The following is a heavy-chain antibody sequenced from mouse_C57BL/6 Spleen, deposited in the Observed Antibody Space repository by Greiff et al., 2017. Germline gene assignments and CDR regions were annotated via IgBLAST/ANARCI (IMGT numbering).Heavy chain of an antibody. CDR3: ARTITTVVPWYFDV. CDR1: GYAFSSYW. V-gene: IGHV1-80*01. CDR2: IYPGDGDT. J-gene: IGHJ1*03. D-gene: IGHD1-1*01. Sequence: VQLQQSGAELVKPGASVKISCKASGYAFSSYWMNWVKQRPGKGLEWIGQIYPGDGDTNYNGKFKGKATLTADKSSSTAYMQLSSLTSEDSAVYFCARTITTVVPWYFDVWGTGTTVTVSS.